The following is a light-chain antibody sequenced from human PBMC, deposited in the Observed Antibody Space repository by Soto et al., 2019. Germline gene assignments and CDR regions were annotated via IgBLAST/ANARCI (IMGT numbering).Light chain of an antibody. CDR3: CSYTRTSNHYF. CDR2: EVR. CDR1: SSDIGGYDY. J-gene: IGLJ1*01. V-gene: IGLV2-14*01. Sequence: QSALTQPASVSGSPGHSITISCTGTSSDIGGYDYVSWYQQRPGKAPKLMIYEVRYRPSGVSNRFSGSKSGNTASLTISGLQAEDEAVYYCCSYTRTSNHYFFGSGTKATVL.